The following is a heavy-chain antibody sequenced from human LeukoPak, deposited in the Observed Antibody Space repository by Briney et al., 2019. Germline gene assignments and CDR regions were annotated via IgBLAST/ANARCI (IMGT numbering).Heavy chain of an antibody. CDR1: GFTFSAYW. V-gene: IGHV3-7*05. CDR2: IKEDGSDI. J-gene: IGHJ4*02. CDR3: AREWWYLDY. D-gene: IGHD2-15*01. Sequence: GGSLRLSCAASGFTFSAYWMSWVRQAPGRGLEWVARIKEDGSDIHYVDSVKGRFTISRDNAKNSLNLQMNSLRAEDTAVYYCAREWWYLDYWGQGTLVTVSS.